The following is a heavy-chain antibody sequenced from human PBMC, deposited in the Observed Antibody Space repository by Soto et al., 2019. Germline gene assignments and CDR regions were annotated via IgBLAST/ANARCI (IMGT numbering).Heavy chain of an antibody. V-gene: IGHV3-48*01. Sequence: GGSLILSCAAPGFPFSTYSMNLVRQAPGKGLEWVSYISSSSSAIYYADSVKGRFTISRDNAKNSLYLQMNSLRAEDTAVYYCARDPGGLENWGQGTLVTVSS. CDR1: GFPFSTYS. J-gene: IGHJ4*02. D-gene: IGHD2-8*02. CDR3: ARDPGGLEN. CDR2: ISSSSSAI.